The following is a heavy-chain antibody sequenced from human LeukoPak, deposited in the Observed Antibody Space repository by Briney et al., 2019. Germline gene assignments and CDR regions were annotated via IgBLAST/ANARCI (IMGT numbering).Heavy chain of an antibody. V-gene: IGHV3-30*02. CDR3: ARGSDYYDSRGEQGAFDY. J-gene: IGHJ4*02. Sequence: GGSLRLSCAASGFTFSSYGMHWVRQAPGKGLEWVAFIRYDGSNKYYADSVKGRFTISRDNSKNTLYLQMNSLRAEDTAVYYCARGSDYYDSRGEQGAFDYWGQGTLVTVSS. D-gene: IGHD3-22*01. CDR2: IRYDGSNK. CDR1: GFTFSSYG.